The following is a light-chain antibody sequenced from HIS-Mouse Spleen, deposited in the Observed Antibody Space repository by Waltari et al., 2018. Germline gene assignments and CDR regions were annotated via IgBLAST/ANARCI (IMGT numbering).Light chain of an antibody. V-gene: IGLV3-10*01. J-gene: IGLJ2*01. Sequence: SYELTPPPSVSVSPGQTARITCSGDALPKHYASWYQQKSGQAPGLVIYEDSKRPSGIPERFSGSSSGTMATLTISGAQVEDEADYYCYSTDSSGNHRVFGGGTKLTVL. CDR3: YSTDSSGNHRV. CDR1: ALPKHY. CDR2: EDS.